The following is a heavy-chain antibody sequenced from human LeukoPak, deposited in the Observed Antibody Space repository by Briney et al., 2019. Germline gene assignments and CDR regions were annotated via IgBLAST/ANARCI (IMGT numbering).Heavy chain of an antibody. J-gene: IGHJ4*02. CDR3: ARGNYYDNSAYPPGV. CDR2: ISSSSSYI. CDR1: GFTFSSYS. V-gene: IGHV3-21*01. Sequence: PGGSLRLSCAASGFTFSSYSMNWVRQAPGKGLEWVSSISSSSSYIYYADSVKGRFTISRDNAKNSLYLQMNSLRAEDTAVYYCARGNYYDNSAYPPGVWGQGTLVTVSS. D-gene: IGHD3-22*01.